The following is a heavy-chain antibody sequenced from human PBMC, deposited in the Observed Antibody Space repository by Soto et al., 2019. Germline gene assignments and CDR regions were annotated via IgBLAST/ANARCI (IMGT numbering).Heavy chain of an antibody. CDR2: IYPGDSDT. CDR3: ARQDNPAGYCSSTSCPSYYYYGMDV. V-gene: IGHV5-51*01. D-gene: IGHD2-2*01. Sequence: GESLKISCKGSGCSFTSYWIGWVRQMPGKGLEWMGIIYPGDSDTRYSPSFQGQVTISADKSISTAYLQWSSLRASDTAMYYCARQDNPAGYCSSTSCPSYYYYGMDVWGQGTTVTVSS. J-gene: IGHJ6*02. CDR1: GCSFTSYW.